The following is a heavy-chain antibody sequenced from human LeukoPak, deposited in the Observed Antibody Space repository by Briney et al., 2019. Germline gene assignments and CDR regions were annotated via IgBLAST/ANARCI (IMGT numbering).Heavy chain of an antibody. CDR1: GFTFSSYA. Sequence: GRSLRLSCAASGFTFSSYAMSWVRQAPGKGLEWVSAISGSGGSTYYADSVKGRFTISRDNSKNTLYQQMNSLRAEDTAVYYCAKVLIWFGDDYYFDYWGQGTLVTVSS. V-gene: IGHV3-23*01. CDR3: AKVLIWFGDDYYFDY. J-gene: IGHJ4*02. CDR2: ISGSGGST. D-gene: IGHD3-10*01.